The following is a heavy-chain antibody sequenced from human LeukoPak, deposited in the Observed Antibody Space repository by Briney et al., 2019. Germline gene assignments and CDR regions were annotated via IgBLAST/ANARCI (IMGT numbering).Heavy chain of an antibody. CDR2: ISSSSSYI. V-gene: IGHV3-21*01. Sequence: GGSLRLSCAASGFTFSSYSMNWVRQAPGKGLEWVSSISSSSSYIYYADSVKGRFTISRDNAKNSLYLQMNSLRAEDTAVYYCARRARDDYFDYWGQGTLVTVSS. CDR3: ARRARDDYFDY. J-gene: IGHJ4*02. CDR1: GFTFSSYS. D-gene: IGHD6-6*01.